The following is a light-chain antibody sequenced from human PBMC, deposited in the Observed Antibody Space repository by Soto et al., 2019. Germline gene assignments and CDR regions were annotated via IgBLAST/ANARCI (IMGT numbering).Light chain of an antibody. CDR3: QQCFWHWT. CDR2: EAS. Sequence: DIQMTQSPSTLSASLGDRVTITCRASQNINSWLAWYQQKPGKAPNLLIYEASSLESGVPSRFGGSGSGTEFALSITSLQPDDFATYYCQQCFWHWTFGQGTKVDI. J-gene: IGKJ1*01. V-gene: IGKV1-5*03. CDR1: QNINSW.